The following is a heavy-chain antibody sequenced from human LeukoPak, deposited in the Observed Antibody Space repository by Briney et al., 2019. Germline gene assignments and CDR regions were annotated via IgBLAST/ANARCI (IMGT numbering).Heavy chain of an antibody. CDR3: AKTLDYYDSSGYRFSDY. CDR2: ISGSGDNT. V-gene: IGHV3-23*01. D-gene: IGHD3-22*01. J-gene: IGHJ4*02. Sequence: GGSLRLSCAASGFTFSSYAMNWVRQAPGKGLEWISSISGSGDNTYYADSVKGRFTISRDNSKNTLYLQMNSLRAEDTAVYYCAKTLDYYDSSGYRFSDYWGQGTLVTVSS. CDR1: GFTFSSYA.